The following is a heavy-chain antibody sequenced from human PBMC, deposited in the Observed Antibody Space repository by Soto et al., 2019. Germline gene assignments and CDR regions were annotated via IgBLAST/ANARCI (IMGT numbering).Heavy chain of an antibody. V-gene: IGHV4-30-4*01. CDR1: GDSISSADYY. CDR3: ARDLWVEPELYYYGMDV. D-gene: IGHD1-1*01. CDR2: IFYSGTT. Sequence: VQLQESGPGLVRPSQTLSLTCTVSGDSISSADYYWSWIRQTPGKRLEWIGHIFYSGTTYYNPSLKSRLTISVDTSKILFSPRLSSVTAADTAVYYCARDLWVEPELYYYGMDVWGQGTTVTVSS. J-gene: IGHJ6*02.